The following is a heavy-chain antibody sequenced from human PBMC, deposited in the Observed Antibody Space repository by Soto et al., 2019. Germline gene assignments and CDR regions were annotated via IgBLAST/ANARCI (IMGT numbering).Heavy chain of an antibody. CDR3: ARGGVSARTFDY. D-gene: IGHD6-6*01. Sequence: PGESLKISCKGSGYNFAGYWIAWVRQMPGKGLELMGIIYPSDSDTRYRPSFQGQVTISADKSISSAYLQWSSLRASDTAMYYCARGGVSARTFDYWGQGTPVTVSS. CDR2: IYPSDSDT. J-gene: IGHJ4*02. CDR1: GYNFAGYW. V-gene: IGHV5-51*01.